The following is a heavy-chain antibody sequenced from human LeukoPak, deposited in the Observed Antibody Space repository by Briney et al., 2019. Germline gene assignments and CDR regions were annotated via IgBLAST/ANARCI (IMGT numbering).Heavy chain of an antibody. CDR1: GYTFTSYW. Sequence: GESLKISFKGSGYTFTSYWIGWVRQMPGKGLEWMGVIHPGDSDTRYSPSFQGQVTISVDKSVSTTYLQWSSLKPSDTAIYYCARPIVVVTNHWYFDLWGRGTLVTVSS. V-gene: IGHV5-51*01. CDR3: ARPIVVVTNHWYFDL. CDR2: IHPGDSDT. D-gene: IGHD3-22*01. J-gene: IGHJ2*01.